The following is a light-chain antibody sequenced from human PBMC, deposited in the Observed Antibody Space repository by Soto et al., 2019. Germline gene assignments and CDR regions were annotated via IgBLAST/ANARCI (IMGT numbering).Light chain of an antibody. Sequence: IQMNLSPSTLSGSVADRVSITCRASQTISSWLAWYQQKPEKPPKLLIYDASDLETGVPSSFSGSGSGREFTLTISSLQPADFATYYCQRLNSYLLHTFGGGTKVDNK. CDR3: QRLNSYLLHT. CDR2: DAS. J-gene: IGKJ4*01. V-gene: IGKV1-5*01. CDR1: QTISSW.